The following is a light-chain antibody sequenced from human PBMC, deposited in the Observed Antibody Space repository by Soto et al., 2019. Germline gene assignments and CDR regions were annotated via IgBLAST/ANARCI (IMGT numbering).Light chain of an antibody. V-gene: IGLV1-40*01. CDR1: SSNIRANYD. CDR2: GDN. J-gene: IGLJ2*01. Sequence: QSVLTQPPSVSGAPGRRVTISCTGSSSNIRANYDVHWYQQFPGTAPKLLIYGDNNRPSGVPDRFSGSKSGTSASLAITGLQAEDEADYCCQSYDFSLSGFVVFGGGTKLTVL. CDR3: QSYDFSLSGFVV.